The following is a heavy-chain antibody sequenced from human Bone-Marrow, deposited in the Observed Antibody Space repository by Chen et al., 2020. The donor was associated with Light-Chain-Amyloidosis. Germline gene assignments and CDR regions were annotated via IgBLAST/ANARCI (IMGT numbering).Heavy chain of an antibody. V-gene: IGHV3-7*01. CDR3: ARVGDGSNRSEALEI. Sequence: EGQLVQSGGGLVQPGGSLRLSCEASGFTFSGYWMSWVRQAPGKGPEWVANIKQSGSDKDYLESVKGRFTISRDNGKNSLYLQMNNLRAEDTAVYYCARVGDGSNRSEALEIWGQGTMVTVSS. J-gene: IGHJ3*02. CDR1: GFTFSGYW. D-gene: IGHD3-10*01. CDR2: IKQSGSDK.